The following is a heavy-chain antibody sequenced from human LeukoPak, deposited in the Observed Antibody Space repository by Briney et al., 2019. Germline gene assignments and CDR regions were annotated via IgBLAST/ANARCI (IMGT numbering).Heavy chain of an antibody. J-gene: IGHJ4*02. CDR1: GGSISTYS. CDR2: IYYSGNT. CDR3: ARVRLVGYDILTGYYSFDY. V-gene: IGHV4-59*01. Sequence: SETLSLTCTVSGGSISTYSWSWVRQPPGKGLEWVGYIYYSGNTNYNPSLKSRVTISVDTSKNQRSLKLSSVTAAGTAVYYCARVRLVGYDILTGYYSFDYWGQGTLVTVSS. D-gene: IGHD3-9*01.